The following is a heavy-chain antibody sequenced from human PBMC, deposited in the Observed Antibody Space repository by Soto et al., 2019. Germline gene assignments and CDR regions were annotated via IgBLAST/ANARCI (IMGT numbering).Heavy chain of an antibody. D-gene: IGHD6-13*01. CDR2: ISYDGSNK. Sequence: QVQLVESGGGVVQPGRSLRLSCAASGFTFSSYAMHWVRQAPGKGLEWVAVISYDGSNKYYADSVKGRFTISRDNSKNTLYLQMNSLRAEDTAVYYWARDGAAGTADYWGQGTLVTVSS. CDR1: GFTFSSYA. CDR3: ARDGAAGTADY. J-gene: IGHJ4*02. V-gene: IGHV3-30-3*01.